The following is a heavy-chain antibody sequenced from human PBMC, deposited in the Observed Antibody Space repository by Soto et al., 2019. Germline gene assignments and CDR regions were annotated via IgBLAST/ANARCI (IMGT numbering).Heavy chain of an antibody. D-gene: IGHD6-13*01. V-gene: IGHV3-9*01. Sequence: GGSLRLSCAASGFTFDDYAMHWVRQAPGKGLEWVSGISWNSGSIGYADSVKGRFTISRDNAKNSLYLQMNSLRAEDTAVYYCAKDMGIAAAGTRVDAFDIWGQGTMVTVSS. J-gene: IGHJ3*02. CDR2: ISWNSGSI. CDR3: AKDMGIAAAGTRVDAFDI. CDR1: GFTFDDYA.